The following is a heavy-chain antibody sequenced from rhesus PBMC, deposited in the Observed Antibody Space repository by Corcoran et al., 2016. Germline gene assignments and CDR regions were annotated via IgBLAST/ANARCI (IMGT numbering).Heavy chain of an antibody. D-gene: IGHD4-4*01. CDR2: IYGSSTSN. Sequence: QVQLQESGPGVVKPSETLSLTCAVSGGSISDSYRWSWIRQPPGKGLEWIGYIYGSSTSNNHNPSLMSRVTMSTGTSKNQFSLKLSSVTAADTAVYYCARVYGSYVWDYGLDSWGQGVVVTVSS. V-gene: IGHV4S10*01. CDR3: ARVYGSYVWDYGLDS. CDR1: GGSISDSYR. J-gene: IGHJ6*01.